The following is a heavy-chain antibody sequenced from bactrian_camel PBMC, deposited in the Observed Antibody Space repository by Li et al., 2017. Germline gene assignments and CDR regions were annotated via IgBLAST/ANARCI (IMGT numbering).Heavy chain of an antibody. CDR2: IDESGTT. J-gene: IGHJ4*01. CDR3: AADRPPLWSSGSLFERGFDY. V-gene: IGHV3S53*01. D-gene: IGHD2*01. Sequence: HVQLVESGGDSVQPGGSLRLSCAFSVDRHKTNCVAWFRQRPGQEREGIGAIDESGTTTYTESMEGRFTISKDNAVNTLYLQIDSLKPEDTAMYYCAADRPPLWSSGSLFERGFDYWGQGTQVTV. CDR1: VDRHKTNC.